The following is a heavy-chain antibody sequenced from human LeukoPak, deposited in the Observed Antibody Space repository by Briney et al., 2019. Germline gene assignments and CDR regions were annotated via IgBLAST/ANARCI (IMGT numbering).Heavy chain of an antibody. V-gene: IGHV3-30*18. J-gene: IGHJ4*02. CDR3: AKGPYGDGGWYFDY. CDR1: GFTFSSYG. D-gene: IGHD4-17*01. Sequence: GGPLRLSCAASGFTFSSYGMHWVRQAPGKGLEWVAVISYDGSNKYYADSVKGRFTISRDNSKNTLYLQMNSLRAEDTAVYYCAKGPYGDGGWYFDYWGQGTLVTVSS. CDR2: ISYDGSNK.